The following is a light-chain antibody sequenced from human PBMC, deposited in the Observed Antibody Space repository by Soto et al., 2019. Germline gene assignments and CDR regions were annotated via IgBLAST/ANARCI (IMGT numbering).Light chain of an antibody. CDR1: QNIDIF. CDR3: QQSYSAPPLT. CDR2: GAS. V-gene: IGKV1-39*01. J-gene: IGKJ4*01. Sequence: DIQMTQSPSSLSASVGDRVTITCRASQNIDIFLNWYHQKPGRAPNLQIYGASTLQNGVPSRFSGSGSGTDFSLTISSLQPEDFGTYYCQQSYSAPPLTFGAGTKVDIK.